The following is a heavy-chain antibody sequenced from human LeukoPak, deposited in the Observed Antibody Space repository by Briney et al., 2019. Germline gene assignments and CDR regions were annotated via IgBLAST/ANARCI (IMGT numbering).Heavy chain of an antibody. J-gene: IGHJ3*02. CDR1: GGSISSYY. V-gene: IGHV4-59*12. Sequence: SETLSLTCTVSGGSISSYYWSWIRQPPGKGLEWIGYIYYSGSTNYNPSLKSRVTISVDTSKNQFSLKLSSVTAADTAVYYCARAPYDFWSGYYMGAFDIWGQGTMVTVSS. CDR2: IYYSGST. CDR3: ARAPYDFWSGYYMGAFDI. D-gene: IGHD3-3*01.